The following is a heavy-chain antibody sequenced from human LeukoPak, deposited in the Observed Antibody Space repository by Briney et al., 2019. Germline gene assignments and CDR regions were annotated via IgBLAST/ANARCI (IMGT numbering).Heavy chain of an antibody. CDR2: IITYNGNT. D-gene: IGHD3-16*01. Sequence: GASVKVSCKASGYTFTTYGISWVRQAPGQGLEWMGYIITYNGNTNYAQKLQGRVTMTTDTSTSTAYMELRSLRSDDTAVYYCARDTKRSRARWENLGIDPWGQGTLVTVPS. CDR3: ARDTKRSRARWENLGIDP. J-gene: IGHJ5*02. CDR1: GYTFTTYG. V-gene: IGHV1-18*01.